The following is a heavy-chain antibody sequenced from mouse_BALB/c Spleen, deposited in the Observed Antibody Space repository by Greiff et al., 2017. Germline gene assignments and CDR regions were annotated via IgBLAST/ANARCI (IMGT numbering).Heavy chain of an antibody. Sequence: QVQLQQPGAELVKPGASVKMSCKASGYTFTSYWMHWVKQRPGQGLEWIGVIDPSDSYTSYNQKFKGKATLTVDTSSSTAYMQLSSLTSEDSAVYYCARYDYDALDYWGQGTTLTVSS. J-gene: IGHJ2*01. CDR2: IDPSDSYT. D-gene: IGHD2-4*01. CDR3: ARYDYDALDY. V-gene: IGHV1-59*01. CDR1: GYTFTSYW.